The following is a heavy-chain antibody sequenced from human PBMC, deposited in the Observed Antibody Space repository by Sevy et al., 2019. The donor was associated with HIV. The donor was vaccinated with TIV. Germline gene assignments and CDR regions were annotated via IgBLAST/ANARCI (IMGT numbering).Heavy chain of an antibody. V-gene: IGHV3-23*01. Sequence: GESLKISCAASGFTFSSYAMSWVRQAPGKGLEWVSAISGSGGSTYYADSVKGRFTISRDNSKNTLYLQMNSLRAEDTAVYYCAKDDFWSGYAPEYYYGMDVWGQGTTVTVSS. D-gene: IGHD3-3*01. J-gene: IGHJ6*02. CDR3: AKDDFWSGYAPEYYYGMDV. CDR1: GFTFSSYA. CDR2: ISGSGGST.